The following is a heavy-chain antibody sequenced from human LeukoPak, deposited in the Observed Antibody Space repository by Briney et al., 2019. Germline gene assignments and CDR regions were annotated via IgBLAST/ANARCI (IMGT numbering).Heavy chain of an antibody. Sequence: GGSLRLSCAASGFTFSDYGMSWVRQAPGKGLEWVSTIGGRGGSTYYADSVKGRFTISRDNSKNSLYLQMNSLRAEDTALYYCAKGSSWGIGNYMDVWGKGTTVTVSS. V-gene: IGHV3-23*01. D-gene: IGHD1-14*01. CDR1: GFTFSDYG. J-gene: IGHJ6*03. CDR2: IGGRGGST. CDR3: AKGSSWGIGNYMDV.